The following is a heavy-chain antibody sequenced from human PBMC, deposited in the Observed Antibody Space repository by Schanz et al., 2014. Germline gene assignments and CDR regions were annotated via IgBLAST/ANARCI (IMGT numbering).Heavy chain of an antibody. CDR1: GFTFSSYA. V-gene: IGHV3-23*01. Sequence: EVQLLESGGGLVQPGGSLRLSCAASGFTFSSYAMSWVRQAPGKGLEWVSAISGSGGSTYYADSVKGRFTISRDNSKNTLYLQMNILRARDTAVYYCAKWRVGELSAFDIWGQGTMVTVSS. CDR2: ISGSGGST. D-gene: IGHD3-10*01. CDR3: AKWRVGELSAFDI. J-gene: IGHJ3*02.